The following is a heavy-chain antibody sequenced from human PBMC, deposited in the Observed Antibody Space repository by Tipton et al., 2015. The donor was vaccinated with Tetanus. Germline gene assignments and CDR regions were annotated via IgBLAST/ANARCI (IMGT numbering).Heavy chain of an antibody. D-gene: IGHD2-15*01. CDR2: IYYSGST. CDR3: ATSGGGHCGAKGLINFFDP. Sequence: TLSLTCTVSGGSVSSGSYYWSWIRHPPGKGLEWIGYIYYSGSTNYNPSLKSRVTISVDTSKNQFSLTLRPVTAADTAVYYCATSGGGHCGAKGLINFFDPWGQGTLVTVSS. V-gene: IGHV4-61*01. J-gene: IGHJ5*02. CDR1: GGSVSSGSYY.